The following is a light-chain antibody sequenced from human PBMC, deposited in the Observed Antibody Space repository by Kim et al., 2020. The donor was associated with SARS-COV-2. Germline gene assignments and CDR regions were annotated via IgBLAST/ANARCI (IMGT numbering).Light chain of an antibody. Sequence: QRVTISSPGTPSNIGNNAVTWYRHLPGTAPKLLIYANNQRPSGVPDRFSASKSGTSASLAISGLQSEDEAHYYCASWDDSLNGHVVFGGGTQLTVL. CDR2: ANN. V-gene: IGLV1-44*01. CDR3: ASWDDSLNGHVV. CDR1: PSNIGNNA. J-gene: IGLJ2*01.